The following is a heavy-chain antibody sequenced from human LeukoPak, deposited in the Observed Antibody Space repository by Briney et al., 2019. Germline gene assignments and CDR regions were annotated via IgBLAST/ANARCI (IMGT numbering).Heavy chain of an antibody. D-gene: IGHD1-26*01. J-gene: IGHJ4*02. Sequence: GRSLRLSCAASGFTFSNFAMHWVRQAPGKGLEWVAVISFDGNIKYYADSVKGRFTVSRDNSQNTFYLQMSSLRPEDTAVYYCAKPPPQPELGLCFDYWGQGTLVTVSS. CDR2: ISFDGNIK. CDR3: AKPPPQPELGLCFDY. V-gene: IGHV3-30-3*02. CDR1: GFTFSNFA.